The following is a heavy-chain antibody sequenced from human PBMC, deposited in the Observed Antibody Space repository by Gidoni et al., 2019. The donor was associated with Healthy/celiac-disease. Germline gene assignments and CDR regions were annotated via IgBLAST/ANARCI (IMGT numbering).Heavy chain of an antibody. Sequence: QVQLQQWGAGLLKPSETLSLTCAVYGGSFSGYYWSWIRQPPGKGLEWIGEINHSGSTNYNPSLKSRVTISVDTSKNQFSLKLSSVTAADTAVYYCARADTSIAATDYWGQGTLVTVSS. D-gene: IGHD6-6*01. CDR2: INHSGST. J-gene: IGHJ4*02. CDR1: GGSFSGYY. V-gene: IGHV4-34*01. CDR3: ARADTSIAATDY.